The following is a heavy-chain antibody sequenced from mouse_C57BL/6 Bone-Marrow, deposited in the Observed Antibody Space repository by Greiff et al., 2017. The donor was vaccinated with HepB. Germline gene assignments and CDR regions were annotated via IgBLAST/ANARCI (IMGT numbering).Heavy chain of an antibody. Sequence: QVQLKESGAELVRPGTSVKMSCKASGYTFTNYWIGWAKQRPGHGLEWIGDIYPGGGYTNYNEKFKGKATLTADKSSSTAYMQFSSLTSEDSAIYYCAIRDSSGYEAYWGQGTLVTVSA. V-gene: IGHV1-63*01. CDR2: IYPGGGYT. CDR1: GYTFTNYW. J-gene: IGHJ3*01. D-gene: IGHD3-2*02. CDR3: AIRDSSGYEAY.